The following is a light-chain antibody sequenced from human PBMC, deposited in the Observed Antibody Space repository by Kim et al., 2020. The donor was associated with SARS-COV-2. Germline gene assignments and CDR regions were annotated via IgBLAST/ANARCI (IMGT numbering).Light chain of an antibody. V-gene: IGLV2-23*02. CDR1: SSDVGSYNL. J-gene: IGLJ2*01. Sequence: QSSTTSCTGTSSDVGSYNLVSWYQQHPGRAPNLMIYEVNKRPSGVSNRFSGSKSGNTASLTISGLQAEDEADYYCCSYAGSSTYVVFGGGTQLTVL. CDR2: EVN. CDR3: CSYAGSSTYVV.